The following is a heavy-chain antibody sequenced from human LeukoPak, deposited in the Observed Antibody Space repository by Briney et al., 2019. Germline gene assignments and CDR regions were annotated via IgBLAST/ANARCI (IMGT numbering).Heavy chain of an antibody. CDR1: GYTFTSYD. D-gene: IGHD5-12*01. CDR2: MNPNSGNT. J-gene: IGHJ4*02. V-gene: IGHV1-8*01. Sequence: GASVKVSCKASGYTFTSYDINWVRQATGQGLECMGWMNPNSGNTGYAQKFQGRVTMTRNTSISTAYMELSSLRSEDTAVYYCARDQGGYSGYETDYWGQGTLVTVSS. CDR3: ARDQGGYSGYETDY.